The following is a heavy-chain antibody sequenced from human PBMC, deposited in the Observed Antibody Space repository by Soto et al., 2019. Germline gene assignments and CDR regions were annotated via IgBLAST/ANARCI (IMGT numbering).Heavy chain of an antibody. Sequence: PSETLSLTCTVSGGSISSYYWSWIRQPAGKGLEWIGRIYTSGGTNYNPSLKSRVTMSVDTSKNQFSLKLSSVTAADTAVYYCARDLYDILNGYYHGYYFDYWGQGTLVTVYS. V-gene: IGHV4-4*07. CDR1: GGSISSYY. CDR3: ARDLYDILNGYYHGYYFDY. D-gene: IGHD3-9*01. CDR2: IYTSGGT. J-gene: IGHJ4*02.